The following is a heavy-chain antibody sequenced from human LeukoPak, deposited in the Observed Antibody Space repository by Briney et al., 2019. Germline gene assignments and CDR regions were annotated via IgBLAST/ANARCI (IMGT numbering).Heavy chain of an antibody. CDR2: LYYSGST. Sequence: PSETLSLTCTVSGGSISSSSYYWGWIRQPPGKGLEWIGSLYYSGSTYYNPSLKSRVTISVDTSKNQFSLKLSSVTAADTAVYYCARPTDAFDIWGQGTMVTVSS. V-gene: IGHV4-39*01. CDR3: ARPTDAFDI. J-gene: IGHJ3*02. CDR1: GGSISSSSYY.